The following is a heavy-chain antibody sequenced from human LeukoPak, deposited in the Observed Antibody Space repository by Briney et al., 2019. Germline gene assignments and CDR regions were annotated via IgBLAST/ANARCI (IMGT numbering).Heavy chain of an antibody. CDR1: DDSISSYY. CDR3: ARERDLRFDY. D-gene: IGHD2-21*02. J-gene: IGHJ4*02. Sequence: SETLSLTCSVSDDSISSYYWSWIRQPPGKGLEWIGYISYSGSTNSSPSLKSRVTLSVDTSKNQFSLKLTSVTAADTAVYYCARERDLRFDYWGQGTLVTVSS. V-gene: IGHV4-59*01. CDR2: ISYSGST.